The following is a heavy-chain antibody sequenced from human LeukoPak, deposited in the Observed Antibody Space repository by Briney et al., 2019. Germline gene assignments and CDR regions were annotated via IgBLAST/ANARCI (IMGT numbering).Heavy chain of an antibody. CDR3: ARGRIAAGATGDFDY. V-gene: IGHV4-4*07. D-gene: IGHD6-13*01. J-gene: IGHJ4*02. Sequence: SETLSLTCTVSGGSISSCYWSWIRQPAGKGLEWIGRFYTSGSTNYNPSLKSRVTMSVDTSKNQFSLKLSSVTAADTAVYYCARGRIAAGATGDFDYWGLGTLVTVSS. CDR1: GGSISSCY. CDR2: FYTSGST.